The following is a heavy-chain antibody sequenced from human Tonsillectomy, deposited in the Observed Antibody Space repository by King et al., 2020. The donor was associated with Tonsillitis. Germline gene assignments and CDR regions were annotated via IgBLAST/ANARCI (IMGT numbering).Heavy chain of an antibody. D-gene: IGHD2-21*01. V-gene: IGHV4-59*01. J-gene: IGHJ6*02. CDR2: IYYSGST. CDR3: ARQRVIHSYYYGMDV. CDR1: GGSISSYY. Sequence: LQLQESSPGLVKPSETLSLTCTVSGGSISSYYWSWIRQPPGKGLEWIGYIYYSGSTKYNPSLKSRVTISVDTSKNQFSLRLSSVTAADTAVYYCARQRVIHSYYYGMDVWGQGTTVTVSS.